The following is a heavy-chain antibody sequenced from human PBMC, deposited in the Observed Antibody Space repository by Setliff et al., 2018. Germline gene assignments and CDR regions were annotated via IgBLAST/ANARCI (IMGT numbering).Heavy chain of an antibody. CDR3: ARQIDYGDFQYFDY. Sequence: PSETLSLTCTVSGDSISSGSYYWSWIRQPAGKGLEWIGRIYTSGSTNYNPSLKSRVTISVDTSKNQLSLKLNSVTAADTAVYYCARQIDYGDFQYFDYWGQGTLVTVSS. J-gene: IGHJ4*02. CDR2: IYTSGST. CDR1: GDSISSGSYY. D-gene: IGHD4-17*01. V-gene: IGHV4-61*02.